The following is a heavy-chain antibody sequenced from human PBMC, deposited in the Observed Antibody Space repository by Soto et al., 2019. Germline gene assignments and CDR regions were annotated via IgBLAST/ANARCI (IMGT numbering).Heavy chain of an antibody. Sequence: SETLSLTCNVSGGSISSYYWSWIRQPPGKGLEWIGYIYYSGSTNYNPSLKSRVTISVDTSKNQFSLKLSFVTAADTAVYYCARRWGSYFDYWGQGTLVTVSS. CDR3: ARRWGSYFDY. CDR1: GGSISSYY. CDR2: IYYSGST. J-gene: IGHJ4*02. D-gene: IGHD7-27*01. V-gene: IGHV4-59*08.